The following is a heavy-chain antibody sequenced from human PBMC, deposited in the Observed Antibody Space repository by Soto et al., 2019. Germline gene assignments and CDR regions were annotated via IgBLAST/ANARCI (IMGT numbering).Heavy chain of an antibody. D-gene: IGHD1-1*01. CDR3: AKGIQFWMDPGY. J-gene: IGHJ4*02. Sequence: GESLQISCRGIGYSFTSYWIAWARQVPGKGLEWMGIIYPGNSETRYHPSFEGQVTISVDTTIDTAYLQWNSLNASDTAIYYCAKGIQFWMDPGYWGQRTMVTVSS. V-gene: IGHV5-51*01. CDR1: GYSFTSYW. CDR2: IYPGNSET.